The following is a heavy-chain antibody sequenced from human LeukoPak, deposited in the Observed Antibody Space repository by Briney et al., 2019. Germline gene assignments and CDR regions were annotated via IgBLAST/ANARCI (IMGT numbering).Heavy chain of an antibody. CDR1: GGTFSSYA. J-gene: IGHJ4*02. V-gene: IGHV1-69*05. D-gene: IGHD6-13*01. CDR2: IIPIFGTA. Sequence: SVKVSCKASGGTFSSYAISWVRQAPGQGLEWMGGIIPIFGTANYAQKFQGRVTITTDESTSTAYMELSSLRSEDTAVYYCAMWTEGYSSSWEDYWGQGTLVTVSS. CDR3: AMWTEGYSSSWEDY.